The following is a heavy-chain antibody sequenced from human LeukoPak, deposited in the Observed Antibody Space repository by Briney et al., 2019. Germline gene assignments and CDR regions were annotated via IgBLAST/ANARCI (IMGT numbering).Heavy chain of an antibody. CDR1: ASIFTNIR. CDR3: ARDDPLSSNWYYFDY. V-gene: IGHV1-18*01. Sequence: GASVTVSCTTSASIFTNIRISWVRQGPGPGLERKGWISADDYTTNYAQKFQGRLTMATDTSTRTVYMELRSLRSDDTAVYYWARDDPLSSNWYYFDYWGQGTLVTVSS. J-gene: IGHJ4*02. CDR2: ISADDYTT. D-gene: IGHD6-13*01.